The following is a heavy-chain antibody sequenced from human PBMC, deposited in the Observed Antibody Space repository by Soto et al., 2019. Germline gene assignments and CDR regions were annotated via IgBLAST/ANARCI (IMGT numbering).Heavy chain of an antibody. CDR3: AKDSLPGIAASGAVY. Sequence: GGSLRLSCVASGFTFSSYAMSWVRQVPGKGLEWVAVISGRDTYTEYAESVKGRFTISRDNSRNTLYLQMNSLRAEDTALYYCAKDSLPGIAASGAVYWGQGTLVIVSS. CDR1: GFTFSSYA. J-gene: IGHJ4*02. D-gene: IGHD6-13*01. V-gene: IGHV3-23*01. CDR2: ISGRDTYT.